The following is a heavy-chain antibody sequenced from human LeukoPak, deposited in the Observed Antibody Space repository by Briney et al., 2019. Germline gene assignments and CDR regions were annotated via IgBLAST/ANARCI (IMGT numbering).Heavy chain of an antibody. J-gene: IGHJ4*02. CDR2: INPNSGGT. Sequence: ASVKVSCKASGYTFTGYYMHWVRQAPGQGLEWMGWINPNSGGTNYAQKFQGRVTMTRDTSISTAYMELSRLRSDDTAVYYCARDKGPGGSITMVRGVIVYWGQGTLVTVSS. V-gene: IGHV1-2*02. CDR1: GYTFTGYY. D-gene: IGHD3-10*01. CDR3: ARDKGPGGSITMVRGVIVY.